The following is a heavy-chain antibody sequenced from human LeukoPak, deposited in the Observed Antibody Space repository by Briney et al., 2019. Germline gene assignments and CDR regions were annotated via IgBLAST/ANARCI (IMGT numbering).Heavy chain of an antibody. CDR2: ISYDGSNK. CDR1: GFTFSSYA. D-gene: IGHD6-19*01. Sequence: GGSLRLSCAASGFTFSSYAMHWVRQAPGKGLELVAVISYDGSNKYYADSVKGRFTISRDNSKNTLYLQMNSLRAEDTAVYYCAREIDPFGSGWYGGGDYWGQGTLVTVSS. J-gene: IGHJ4*02. CDR3: AREIDPFGSGWYGGGDY. V-gene: IGHV3-30*04.